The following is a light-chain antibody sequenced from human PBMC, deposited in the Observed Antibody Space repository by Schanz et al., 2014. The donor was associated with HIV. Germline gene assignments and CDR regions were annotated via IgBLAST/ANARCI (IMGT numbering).Light chain of an antibody. Sequence: QSALTQPASVSGSPEQSITFSCTGTSSDVGSYNYVSWYQQHPGKAPKLIIYDVSNRPSGVSDRFSGSKSGNAASLTISGLQADDEADYYCSSYAATSNVLFGGGTQLTVL. CDR3: SSYAATSNVL. CDR2: DVS. V-gene: IGLV2-14*03. J-gene: IGLJ3*02. CDR1: SSDVGSYNY.